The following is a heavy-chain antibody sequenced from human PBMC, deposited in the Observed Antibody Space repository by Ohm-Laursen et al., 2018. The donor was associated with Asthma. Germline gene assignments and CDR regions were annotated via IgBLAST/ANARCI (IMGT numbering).Heavy chain of an antibody. Sequence: TLSLTCTVSGGSIGSDDYYWSWIRQPPGKGLEWIGYIYYSGGTYYNPSLKSRVTISVDTSKNQFSLKLSSVTAADTAVYYCASGRDIAAAGYFDYWGQGTLVTVSS. J-gene: IGHJ4*02. D-gene: IGHD6-13*01. CDR3: ASGRDIAAAGYFDY. CDR2: IYYSGGT. CDR1: GGSIGSDDYY. V-gene: IGHV4-30-4*01.